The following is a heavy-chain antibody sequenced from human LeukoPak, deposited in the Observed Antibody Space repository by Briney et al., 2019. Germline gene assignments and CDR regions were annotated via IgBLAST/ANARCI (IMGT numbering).Heavy chain of an antibody. Sequence: PSQTLSLTCTVSGASISSGSYYWNWIRQPAGKGLEWIGRIFASGSTNYNPSLKSRVTISVDTSKNQFSLKLSSVTAADTAVYYCARESIPLYGDYVNWFDPWGQGTLVTVSS. J-gene: IGHJ5*02. CDR1: GASISSGSYY. D-gene: IGHD2-21*02. CDR3: ARESIPLYGDYVNWFDP. CDR2: IFASGST. V-gene: IGHV4-61*02.